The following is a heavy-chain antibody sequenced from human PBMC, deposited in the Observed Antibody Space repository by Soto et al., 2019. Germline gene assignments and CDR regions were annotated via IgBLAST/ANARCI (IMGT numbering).Heavy chain of an antibody. V-gene: IGHV1-69*06. D-gene: IGHD3-22*01. CDR3: ARDRADSGYYTNWLDP. CDR1: GGTFGSDA. Sequence: ASVKVACRASGGTFGSDAITWVRQAPGQGLEWVGRIIPIFGTTNYAQNLQGIVTISADKSTLTSYMELHSLTSDDTALYYCARDRADSGYYTNWLDPWGQGTQVTVSS. J-gene: IGHJ5*02. CDR2: IIPIFGTT.